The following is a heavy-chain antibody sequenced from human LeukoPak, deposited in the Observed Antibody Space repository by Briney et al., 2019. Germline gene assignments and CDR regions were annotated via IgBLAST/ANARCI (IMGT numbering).Heavy chain of an antibody. CDR3: AKDHTSGYSSSWPYY. D-gene: IGHD6-13*01. CDR2: ISGSGGST. CDR1: GFTFSSYA. Sequence: GGSLRLSCAASGFTFSSYAMSWVRQAPRKGLEWVSAISGSGGSTYYADSVKGRFTISRDNSKNTLYLQMNSLRAEDTAVYYSAKDHTSGYSSSWPYYWGQGTLVTVSS. J-gene: IGHJ4*02. V-gene: IGHV3-23*01.